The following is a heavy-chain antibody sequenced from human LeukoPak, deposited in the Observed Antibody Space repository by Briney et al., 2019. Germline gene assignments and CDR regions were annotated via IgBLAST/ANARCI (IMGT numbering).Heavy chain of an antibody. Sequence: GGSLRLSCAASGFTVSSNYMSWVRQAPGKGLEWVSVIYSGGSTYYADSVKGRFTISRDNAKNSLYLQMNSLRAEDTAVYYCARVCSSSWSPGCHDYWGQGTLVTVSS. V-gene: IGHV3-53*01. J-gene: IGHJ4*02. CDR2: IYSGGST. CDR3: ARVCSSSWSPGCHDY. D-gene: IGHD6-13*01. CDR1: GFTVSSNY.